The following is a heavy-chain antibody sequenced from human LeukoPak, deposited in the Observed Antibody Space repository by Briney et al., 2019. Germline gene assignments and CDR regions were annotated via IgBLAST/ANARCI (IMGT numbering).Heavy chain of an antibody. D-gene: IGHD5-12*01. CDR1: GXXFNSYX. Sequence: LKISXXXSGXXFNSYXIGWVRQMPGKGLEWMGIIYPGDSDTRYSPSFQGQVTMSADKSITTAYLQWSSLKASDSAMYYCARQDSGYDNWGQGTLVTVSS. CDR2: IYPGDSDT. CDR3: ARQDSGYDN. J-gene: IGHJ4*02. V-gene: IGHV5-51*01.